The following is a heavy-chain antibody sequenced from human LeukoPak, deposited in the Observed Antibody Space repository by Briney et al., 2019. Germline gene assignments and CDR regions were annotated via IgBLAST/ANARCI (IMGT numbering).Heavy chain of an antibody. D-gene: IGHD3-22*01. J-gene: IGHJ4*02. CDR3: AKRGVVIRVILVGFHKEANYFDS. V-gene: IGHV3-23*01. CDR2: ISGSGGST. Sequence: GGSLRLSCAVSGITLSDYGMSWVRQAPGKGLEWVAGISGSGGSTTYADSVKGRFTISRDNPKNTLYLQMNSLRAEDTAVYFCAKRGVVIRVILVGFHKEANYFDSWGQGARVTVSS. CDR1: GITLSDYG.